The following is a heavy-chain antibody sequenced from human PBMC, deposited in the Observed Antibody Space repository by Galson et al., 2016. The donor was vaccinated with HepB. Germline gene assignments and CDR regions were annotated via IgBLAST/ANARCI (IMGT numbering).Heavy chain of an antibody. CDR2: INGDGSRT. V-gene: IGHV3-74*01. CDR1: GFTSSNYW. J-gene: IGHJ6*02. D-gene: IGHD6-13*01. CDR3: ARAPIMLRRGYYYYGLDV. Sequence: SLRLSCAASGFTSSNYWMHWVRQVPGKGLVWVSRINGDGSRTSYADSVKGRFTISRDNAKNTLYLQMNSLRAEDTAVYHCARAPIMLRRGYYYYGLDVWGQGTTVTVSS.